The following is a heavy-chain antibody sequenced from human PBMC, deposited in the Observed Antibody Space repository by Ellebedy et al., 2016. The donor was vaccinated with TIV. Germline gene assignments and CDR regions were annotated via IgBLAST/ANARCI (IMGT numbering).Heavy chain of an antibody. CDR1: RYTFTRHY. CDR3: ARTGRYSGSTDASDV. Sequence: ASVTVSCXASRYTFTRHYIHWARQAPGQGLEWMGRINRYDGSSIHAQRFQGRITMTRDTSINTAYMELSRLITDDTAVYYCARTGRYSGSTDASDVWGQGTMVTVSS. CDR2: INRYDGSS. J-gene: IGHJ3*01. V-gene: IGHV1-2*02. D-gene: IGHD3-10*01.